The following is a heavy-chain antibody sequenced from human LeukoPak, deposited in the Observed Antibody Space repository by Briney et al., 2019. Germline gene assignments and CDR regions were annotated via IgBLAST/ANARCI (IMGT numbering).Heavy chain of an antibody. CDR3: AKGDAVASFDY. J-gene: IGHJ4*02. CDR2: ISWNSGSI. V-gene: IGHV3-9*01. CDR1: GFTFDDYA. Sequence: GGSLRLSCAASGFTFDDYAMNWVRQAPGKGLEWVSGISWNSGSIGYADSVKGRFTISRDNAKNSLYLQMNSLRAEDTALYYCAKGDAVASFDYWGQGTLVTVSS. D-gene: IGHD5-12*01.